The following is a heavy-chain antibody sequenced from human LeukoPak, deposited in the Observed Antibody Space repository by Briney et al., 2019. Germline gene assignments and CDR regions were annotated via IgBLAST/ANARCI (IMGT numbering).Heavy chain of an antibody. CDR2: IYYSGST. CDR3: AGDYYYDSSATYAFHI. V-gene: IGHV4-30-4*08. CDR1: GGSISNGDYY. J-gene: IGHJ3*02. Sequence: PSETLSLTCTVSGGSISNGDYYWSWIRQPPGKGPEWIGYIYYSGSTYYNPSLKSRVIISLDTSRNQLSLKLSSVTAADTAVYYCAGDYYYDSSATYAFHIWGQGTMVTVSS. D-gene: IGHD3-22*01.